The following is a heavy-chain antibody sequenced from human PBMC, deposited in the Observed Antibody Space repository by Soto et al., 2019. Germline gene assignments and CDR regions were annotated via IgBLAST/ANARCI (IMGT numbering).Heavy chain of an antibody. CDR1: GGSISSYY. V-gene: IGHV4-59*12. CDR3: AGDELMRSSG. Sequence: SETLSLTCTVSGGSISSYYWSWIRQPPGKGLEWIGYIYYSGSTNYNPSLKSRVTISVDTSKNQFSLKLSSVTAADTAVYYCAGDELMRSSGRGQRTTVTVSS. D-gene: IGHD3-16*01. J-gene: IGHJ6*02. CDR2: IYYSGST.